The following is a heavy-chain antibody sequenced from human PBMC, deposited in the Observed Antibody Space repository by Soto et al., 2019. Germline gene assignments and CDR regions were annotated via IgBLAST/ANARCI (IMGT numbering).Heavy chain of an antibody. V-gene: IGHV4-4*02. Sequence: QVQLQESGPGLVKPSVTLYLTCAVSSASVRSSNGWSWVRQTPEKGLEWIGQIHNSGSTNYNPSRTSRATMAVDNSKYQYYLNVSAVTAADNDVYYCAGGGYYFYMDVWGRGITVTVSS. CDR2: IHNSGST. CDR1: SASVRSSNG. CDR3: AGGGYYFYMDV. J-gene: IGHJ6*03.